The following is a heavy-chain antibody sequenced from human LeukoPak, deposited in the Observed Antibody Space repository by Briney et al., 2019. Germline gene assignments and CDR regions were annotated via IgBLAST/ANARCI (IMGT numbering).Heavy chain of an antibody. CDR2: IYSGGST. D-gene: IGHD2-15*01. J-gene: IGHJ6*02. Sequence: GGSLRLSCAASGFTVSSNYMSWVRQAPGKGLEWVSVIYSGGSTYYADSVKGRFTISRDNSKNTLYLQVNSLRAEDTAVYYCAKDARLYCSGGSCYGMDVWGQGTTVTVSS. CDR1: GFTVSSNY. CDR3: AKDARLYCSGGSCYGMDV. V-gene: IGHV3-53*01.